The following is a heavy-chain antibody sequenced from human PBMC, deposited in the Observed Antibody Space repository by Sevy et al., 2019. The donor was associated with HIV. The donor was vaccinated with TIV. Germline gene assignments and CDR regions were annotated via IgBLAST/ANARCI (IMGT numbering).Heavy chain of an antibody. Sequence: GGSLRLSCAASGFTFSSYWMSWVRQAPGKGLEWVANIKQDGSDKYYVDSVKGRFTISRDNAKNSLYLQMNSLRAEDTAVYFCAVPMIWGVISFYYYGMDVWGQGTTVTVSS. J-gene: IGHJ6*02. V-gene: IGHV3-7*01. CDR1: GFTFSSYW. CDR2: IKQDGSDK. CDR3: AVPMIWGVISFYYYGMDV. D-gene: IGHD3-10*01.